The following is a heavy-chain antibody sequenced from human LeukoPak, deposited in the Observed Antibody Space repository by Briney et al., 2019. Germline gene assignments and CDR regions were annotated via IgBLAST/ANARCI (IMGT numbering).Heavy chain of an antibody. J-gene: IGHJ3*02. CDR3: ARRVLSDAFDI. CDR1: GYSFTTYW. CDR2: IDLGDSDT. Sequence: LGESPKISCRSSGYSFTTYWIGWVRQMPGKGLEWMGIIDLGDSDTGYSPSFQGQVTISADKSISTAYLQWSSLKASDTAIYYCARRVLSDAFDIWGQGTMVTVSS. V-gene: IGHV5-51*01. D-gene: IGHD3-16*01.